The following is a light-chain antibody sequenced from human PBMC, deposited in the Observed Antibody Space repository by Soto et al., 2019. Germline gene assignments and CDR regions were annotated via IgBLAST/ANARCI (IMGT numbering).Light chain of an antibody. CDR1: SSDVGGYNY. CDR2: EVT. CDR3: SSYVASKSYV. Sequence: QSALTQPPSASGAPGQSVTISCTGTSSDVGGYNYVSWYQQHPGKAPKLLIYEVTKRPSGVPDRFSGPKSGNTASLTVSGLQAEDEADYYCSSYVASKSYVFGTGTKVTVL. V-gene: IGLV2-8*01. J-gene: IGLJ1*01.